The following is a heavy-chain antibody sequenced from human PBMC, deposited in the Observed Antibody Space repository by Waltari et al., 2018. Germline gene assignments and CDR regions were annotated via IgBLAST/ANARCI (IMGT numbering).Heavy chain of an antibody. CDR2: IYSGGST. J-gene: IGHJ4*02. D-gene: IGHD5-12*01. Sequence: EVQLVESGGGLIQPGGSLRLSCAASGFTVSSNYMSWVRQAPGKGLEWVSVIYSGGSTYYADSVKGRFTISRDNSKNTLYLQMNSLGAEDTAVYYCARASEWLRPDYWGQGTLVTVSS. CDR1: GFTVSSNY. CDR3: ARASEWLRPDY. V-gene: IGHV3-53*01.